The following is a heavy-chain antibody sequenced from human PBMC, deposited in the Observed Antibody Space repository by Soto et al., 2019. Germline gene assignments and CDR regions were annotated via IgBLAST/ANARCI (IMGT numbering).Heavy chain of an antibody. CDR3: ARSGADFWSGYDY. Sequence: EVQLLESGGGLVQPGGSLRLSCAVSGFTFSNYAMSWVRRAPGKGLEWVSAISASGDRTYYAESVKGRFTISRDNSKNTVLLQMSSLRADDTALYYCARSGADFWSGYDYWGQGALVSVSS. V-gene: IGHV3-23*01. J-gene: IGHJ4*02. CDR2: ISASGDRT. D-gene: IGHD3-3*01. CDR1: GFTFSNYA.